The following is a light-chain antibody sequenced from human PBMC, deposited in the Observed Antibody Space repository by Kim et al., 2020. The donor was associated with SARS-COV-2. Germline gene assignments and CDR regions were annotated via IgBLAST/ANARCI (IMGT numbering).Light chain of an antibody. V-gene: IGKV3-11*01. CDR2: DAS. J-gene: IGKJ4*01. CDR1: QSVSSS. CDR3: QQRSNWLT. Sequence: EIVLTQSPATLSLSPGQRATLSCRASQSVSSSLAWYQQKPGQTPRLLIYDASNRAPGIPARFSGSGSGTDFTLTISSLEPEDFAIYYCQQRSNWLTFGGGTKVDIK.